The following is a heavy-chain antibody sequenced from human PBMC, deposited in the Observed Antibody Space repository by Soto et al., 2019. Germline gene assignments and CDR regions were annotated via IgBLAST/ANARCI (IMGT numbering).Heavy chain of an antibody. Sequence: TVGSLRLSCTGSGFTFSDHFMSWIRQAPGKGPEWVAYISRGASGIYYADSVKGRFTISRDNAKNSVYLEMNRLRAEDTAMYYCARDNPFDHGGQGTLGTGSS. CDR3: ARDNPFDH. J-gene: IGHJ5*02. CDR2: ISRGASGI. CDR1: GFTFSDHF. V-gene: IGHV3-11*01.